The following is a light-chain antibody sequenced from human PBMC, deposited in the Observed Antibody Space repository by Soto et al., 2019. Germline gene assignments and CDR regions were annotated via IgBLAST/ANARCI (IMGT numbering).Light chain of an antibody. CDR1: QSITTN. CDR2: GAS. J-gene: IGKJ4*01. Sequence: EVVMTQSPATLSVSPGETATLSCRASQSITTNLAWYQHKPGQAPRLLIYGASSRATNIPARFSASGSGTEFSHTISSLQSEDFAVYYCQHYNNWPFTFGGGTKVDIK. CDR3: QHYNNWPFT. V-gene: IGKV3-15*01.